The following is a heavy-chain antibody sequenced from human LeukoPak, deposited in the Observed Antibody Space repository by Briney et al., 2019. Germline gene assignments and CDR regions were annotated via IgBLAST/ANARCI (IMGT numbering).Heavy chain of an antibody. CDR2: IYYSGST. D-gene: IGHD6-6*01. CDR3: ARRGSMTGPPPL. Sequence: PSETLPLTCAVYGGSFSGYYWGWIRQPPGKGLEWIGSIYYSGSTYYNPSLKSRVTISVDTSKNQFSLKLSSVTAADTAVYYCARRGSMTGPPPLWGQGTLVTVSS. V-gene: IGHV4-34*01. CDR1: GGSFSGYY. J-gene: IGHJ4*02.